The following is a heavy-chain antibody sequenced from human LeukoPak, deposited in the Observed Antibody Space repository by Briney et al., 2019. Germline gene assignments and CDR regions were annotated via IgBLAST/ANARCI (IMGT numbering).Heavy chain of an antibody. CDR3: AREDASGTWFDP. CDR1: GGSISSGGYS. V-gene: IGHV4-30-2*01. CDR2: IYHSGST. Sequence: TLSLTCAVSGGSISSGGYSWSWIRQPPGKGLEWIGYIYHSGSTYYTPSLKRRVTIPVDRSKNQFSLKLSSVTAADTAVYYCAREDASGTWFDPWGQGPLVPVSS. J-gene: IGHJ5*02. D-gene: IGHD1-26*01.